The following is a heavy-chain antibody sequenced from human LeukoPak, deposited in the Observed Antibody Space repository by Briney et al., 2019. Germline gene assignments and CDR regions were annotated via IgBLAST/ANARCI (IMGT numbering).Heavy chain of an antibody. D-gene: IGHD2-2*01. CDR2: IKQDGSEK. CDR3: ARAYCSSTSCYGWMLFDP. V-gene: IGHV3-7*01. J-gene: IGHJ5*02. Sequence: GGSLRLSCAASGFTFSSYWMSWVRQAPGTGLEWVANIKQDGSEKYYVDSVKGRFTISRDNAKNSLYLQMNSLRAEDTAVYYCARAYCSSTSCYGWMLFDPWGQGTLVTVSS. CDR1: GFTFSSYW.